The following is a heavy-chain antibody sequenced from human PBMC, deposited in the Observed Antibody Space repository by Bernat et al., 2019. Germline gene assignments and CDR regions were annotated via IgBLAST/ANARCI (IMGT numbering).Heavy chain of an antibody. Sequence: PNVGIPAKRLTLMRTFAGLSLSTSGVGLGWIRQPPGKALEWLALIYWDDDKRYSPSLKSRLTITKDTSKNQVVLTVTNMDPVDTATYYCARYSSSFD. CDR3: ARYSSSFD. CDR1: GLSLSTSGVG. CDR2: IYWDDDK. D-gene: IGHD6-6*01. J-gene: IGHJ4*01. V-gene: IGHV2-5*02.